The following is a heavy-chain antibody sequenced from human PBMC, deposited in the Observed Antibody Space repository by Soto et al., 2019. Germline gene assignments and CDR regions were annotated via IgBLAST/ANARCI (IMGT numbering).Heavy chain of an antibody. CDR2: VHYSGST. D-gene: IGHD2-15*01. J-gene: IGHJ4*02. V-gene: IGHV4-59*12. CDR1: GGSFHNFY. CDR3: ARAKRGGIYYFDY. Sequence: SETLSLTCNLSGGSFHNFYWLWIRQPPGKGLEWVGHVHYSGSTNYSPSLNSRATISLDTSKNQLSLKLSSVTAADTAVYYCARAKRGGIYYFDYWGQGTLVTVSS.